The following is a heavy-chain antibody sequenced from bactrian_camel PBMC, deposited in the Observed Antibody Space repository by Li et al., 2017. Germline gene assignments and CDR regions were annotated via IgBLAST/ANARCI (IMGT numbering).Heavy chain of an antibody. Sequence: HVQLVESGGGSVQAGGSLRLSCEASGFTFLDNDLGWYRQAPGNECELVSTLSSEGTIWYRGSAKGRFSISRDNAKNTVFLQMHSLIPGDTAVYYCVADSWRCEWFDDYKNWGQGTQVTVS. CDR2: LSSEGTI. V-gene: IGHV3S53*01. D-gene: IGHD2*01. CDR1: GFTFLDND. J-gene: IGHJ4*01. CDR3: VADSWRCEWFDDYKN.